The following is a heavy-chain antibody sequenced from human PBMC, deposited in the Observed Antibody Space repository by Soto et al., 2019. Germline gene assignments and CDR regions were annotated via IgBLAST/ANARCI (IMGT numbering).Heavy chain of an antibody. CDR1: GFSFSDYY. CDR2: ISSRSNYT. Sequence: SGGSLRLSCASSGFSFSDYYMNWIRQAPGKGLEWLSYISSRSNYTDYADSVKGRFTTSRDNAKNSLYLQMDSLRAEDTAVYYCARVLSGTRSFDYWGQGTLVTVSS. V-gene: IGHV3-11*05. CDR3: ARVLSGTRSFDY. J-gene: IGHJ4*02. D-gene: IGHD5-12*01.